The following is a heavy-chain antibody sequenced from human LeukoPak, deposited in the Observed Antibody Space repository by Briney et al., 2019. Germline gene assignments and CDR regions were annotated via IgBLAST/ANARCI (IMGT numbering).Heavy chain of an antibody. CDR3: AREYPDNGDGWGY. Sequence: GGSLRLSCAASGFTFSNYEMNWVRQAPGKKLEWISYISGSGGIMFYADSVKGRFTISRDNAKNSVYLQMSSLKAEDTAVYYCAREYPDNGDGWGYWGQGTLVTVSS. V-gene: IGHV3-48*03. CDR2: ISGSGGIM. D-gene: IGHD1-1*01. J-gene: IGHJ4*02. CDR1: GFTFSNYE.